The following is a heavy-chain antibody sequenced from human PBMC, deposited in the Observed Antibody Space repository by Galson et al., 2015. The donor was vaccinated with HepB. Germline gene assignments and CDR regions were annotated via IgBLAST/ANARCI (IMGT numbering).Heavy chain of an antibody. CDR2: ISSSSSTI. CDR3: ARGLLWFGEHGPVGDV. D-gene: IGHD3-10*01. Sequence: SLRLSCAASGFTFSSYSMNWVRQAPGKGLEWVSYISSSSSTIYYADSVKGRFTISRDNAKNSLYLRMNSLRAEDTAVYYCARGLLWFGEHGPVGDVWGQGTTVTVSS. J-gene: IGHJ6*02. V-gene: IGHV3-48*04. CDR1: GFTFSSYS.